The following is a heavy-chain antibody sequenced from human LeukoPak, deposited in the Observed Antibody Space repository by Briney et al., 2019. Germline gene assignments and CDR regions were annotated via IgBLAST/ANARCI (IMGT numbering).Heavy chain of an antibody. CDR1: GFTFSDYY. V-gene: IGHV4-38-2*01. Sequence: GSLRLSCAASGFTFSDYYMSWIRQPPGKGLEWIGSLYYSGSTYDNPSLKSRVTISVDTSKNQFSLKLSSVTAADTAVYYCARGPSEEERFDPWGQGTLVTVSS. CDR3: ARGPSEEERFDP. J-gene: IGHJ5*02. D-gene: IGHD6-6*01. CDR2: LYYSGST.